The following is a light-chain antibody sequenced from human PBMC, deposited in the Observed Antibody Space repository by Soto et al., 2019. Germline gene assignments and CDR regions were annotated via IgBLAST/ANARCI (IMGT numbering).Light chain of an antibody. CDR3: TSYTSSGPWV. V-gene: IGLV2-14*01. CDR1: SGDVGGYNY. Sequence: QSVLTQPASVSGSPGQLITISCTGTSGDVGGYNYVSWYQLDPGKAPKLIIYEVNNRPSGVSNRFSGSKSGNTASLTISGLQAEDEADYYCTSYTSSGPWVFGGGTKLTVL. J-gene: IGLJ3*02. CDR2: EVN.